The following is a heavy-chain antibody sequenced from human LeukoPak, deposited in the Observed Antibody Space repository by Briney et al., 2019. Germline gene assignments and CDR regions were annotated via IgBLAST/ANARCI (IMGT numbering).Heavy chain of an antibody. CDR2: ISGSGGST. CDR3: AKTWFGELGYFDY. CDR1: GFTFSSYA. Sequence: GGSLRLSCAASGFTFSSYAMSWVRQAPGKGLEWVSAISGSGGSTYYADSVKGRFTISSDNSKNTLYLQMNSLRAEDTAVYYCAKTWFGELGYFDYWGQGTLVTVSS. J-gene: IGHJ4*02. D-gene: IGHD3-10*01. V-gene: IGHV3-23*01.